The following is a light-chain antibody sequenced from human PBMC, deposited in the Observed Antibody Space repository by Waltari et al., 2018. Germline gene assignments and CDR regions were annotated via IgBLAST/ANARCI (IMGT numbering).Light chain of an antibody. J-gene: IGKJ1*01. CDR3: QQYTIVPRT. CDR1: QSVFQNSENKNH. Sequence: DIVMTQSPDSLAVSLGERATINCKSSQSVFQNSENKNHFAWFQQKPGQPAKLLIYWAPTRASGVPDRFSGGGSEGDFTLSISSVQAGDGAVYYCQQYTIVPRTFGQGTKGEIK. V-gene: IGKV4-1*01. CDR2: WAP.